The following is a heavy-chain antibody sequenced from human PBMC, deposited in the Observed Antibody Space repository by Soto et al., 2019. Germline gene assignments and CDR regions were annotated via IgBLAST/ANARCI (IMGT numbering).Heavy chain of an antibody. D-gene: IGHD1-26*01. V-gene: IGHV3-23*01. Sequence: LRLSCAASGFTFSSSAMSWVRQAPGKGLEWVSGFSGGGDSSYYADSVKGRFTISRDNSKNTLYLQMNSLRVEDTAVYYCARGERQMGRLDYWGQGTLVTVSS. CDR1: GFTFSSSA. CDR3: ARGERQMGRLDY. CDR2: FSGGGDSS. J-gene: IGHJ4*02.